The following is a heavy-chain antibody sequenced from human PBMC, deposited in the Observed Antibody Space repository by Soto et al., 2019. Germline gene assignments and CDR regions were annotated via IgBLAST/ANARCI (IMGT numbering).Heavy chain of an antibody. CDR3: AGDIRSGSYRFDY. J-gene: IGHJ4*02. D-gene: IGHD1-26*01. V-gene: IGHV4-59*08. CDR1: DGSISSYY. Sequence: ASETLSLTCTVSDGSISSYYWSWLRQPPGKGLEWIGYIYDSRSTLYNPSLKSRVTISVDRPNNQFSLKLRSVTAADTAIYYCAGDIRSGSYRFDYWGQGTLVTVSS. CDR2: IYDSRST.